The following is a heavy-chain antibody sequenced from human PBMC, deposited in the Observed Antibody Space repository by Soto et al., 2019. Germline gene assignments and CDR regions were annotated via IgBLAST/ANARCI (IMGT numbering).Heavy chain of an antibody. CDR1: GYTFISYG. CDR2: TSSYNVNT. CDR3: ARIIGVYPDF. J-gene: IGHJ4*02. V-gene: IGHV1-18*04. Sequence: ASVKVSCKASGYTFISYGMSWMRQTPGQGREWMGWTSSYNVNTKYAQKFQGRVTMTTDTSASTAYMELRSLRSDDTAVYYCARIIGVYPDFWGQGTLVTVSS. D-gene: IGHD3-10*01.